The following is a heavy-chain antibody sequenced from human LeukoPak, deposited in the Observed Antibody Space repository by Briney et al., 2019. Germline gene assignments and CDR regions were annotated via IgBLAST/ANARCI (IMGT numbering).Heavy chain of an antibody. V-gene: IGHV4-39*01. CDR3: ALYYYDSSGYYGSNPFDY. CDR2: IYYSGST. D-gene: IGHD3-22*01. CDR1: GGSISSSSYY. J-gene: IGHJ4*02. Sequence: PSETLSLTCTVSGGSISSSSYYWGWIRQPPGKGLEWIGSIYYSGSTYYNPSLKSRVTISVDTSKNQFSLKLSSVTAADTAVYYCALYYYDSSGYYGSNPFDYWGQGTLVTVSS.